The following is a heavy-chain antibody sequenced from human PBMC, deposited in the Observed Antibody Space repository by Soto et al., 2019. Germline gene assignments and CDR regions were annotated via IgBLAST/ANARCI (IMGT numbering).Heavy chain of an antibody. CDR2: FDPEDGET. V-gene: IGHV1-24*01. Sequence: ASVKVSCKVSGYTLTELSMHWVRQAPGKGLEWMGGFDPEDGETIYADSVKGRFTISRDNSKNTLYLQMSSLRPEDTAVYYCVKTLQYSYGLPHWGQGTLVTVSS. CDR1: GYTLTELS. CDR3: VKTLQYSYGLPH. J-gene: IGHJ4*02. D-gene: IGHD5-18*01.